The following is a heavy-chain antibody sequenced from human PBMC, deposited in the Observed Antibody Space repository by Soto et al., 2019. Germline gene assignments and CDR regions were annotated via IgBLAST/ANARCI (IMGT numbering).Heavy chain of an antibody. CDR1: GFNFSVYW. J-gene: IGHJ4*02. CDR3: ARGGAYGDYRSDF. CDR2: LNSDGTYA. D-gene: IGHD4-17*01. Sequence: GGSLRLSCAASGFNFSVYWMHWVRQAPGKGLVWVARLNSDGTYASSADSVKGRLTISRDNAKNTLYLQLNSLRAEDTAVYYCARGGAYGDYRSDFWGQGTLVTVSS. V-gene: IGHV3-74*01.